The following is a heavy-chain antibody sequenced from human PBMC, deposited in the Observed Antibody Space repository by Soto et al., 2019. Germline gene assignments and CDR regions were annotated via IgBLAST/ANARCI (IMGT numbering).Heavy chain of an antibody. CDR1: GFTVTTTGVG. J-gene: IGHJ4*02. Sequence: QITLKESGPTLVKPTQTLTLTCTLSGFTVTTTGVGVGWIRQPPGKALEWLALVSWDDDKRYRPSLKSRLTITKDTSKNQVVLTITNGDPVDTATYYCAHCNVAGSYQYYFQFWGQGALVTVSS. V-gene: IGHV2-5*02. CDR3: AHCNVAGSYQYYFQF. D-gene: IGHD1-26*01. CDR2: VSWDDDK.